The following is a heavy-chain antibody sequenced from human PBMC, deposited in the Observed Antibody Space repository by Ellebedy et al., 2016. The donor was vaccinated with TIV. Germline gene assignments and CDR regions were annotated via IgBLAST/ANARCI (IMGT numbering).Heavy chain of an antibody. V-gene: IGHV4-39*07. D-gene: IGHD6-19*01. Sequence: MPSETLSLTCTVSGGSISNSDYYWNWIRQPPGKGLEWIGSIYYSGSAYYNPSLKSRVTVSVDTSKNQFSLNLSSVTAADTAVYFCARDGVYASGWYSDYWGQGTQVTVSA. CDR2: IYYSGSA. J-gene: IGHJ4*02. CDR1: GGSISNSDYY. CDR3: ARDGVYASGWYSDY.